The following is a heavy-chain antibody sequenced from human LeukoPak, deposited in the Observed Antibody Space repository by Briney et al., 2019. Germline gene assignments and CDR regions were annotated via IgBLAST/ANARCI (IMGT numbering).Heavy chain of an antibody. V-gene: IGHV4-30-4*01. CDR1: GGSISSGDYY. CDR3: ARDRPNYYDSSGYSHYYYGMDV. D-gene: IGHD3-22*01. J-gene: IGHJ6*02. Sequence: SETLSLTCTVSGGSISSGDYYWSWIRQPPGKGLEWIGYIYYSGSTYYKPSLKSRVTISVDTSKNQFSLKLSSVTAADTAVYYCARDRPNYYDSSGYSHYYYGMDVWGQGTTVTVYS. CDR2: IYYSGST.